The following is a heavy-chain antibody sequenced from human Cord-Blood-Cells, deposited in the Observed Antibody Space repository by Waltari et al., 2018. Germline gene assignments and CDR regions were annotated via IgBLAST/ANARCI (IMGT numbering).Heavy chain of an antibody. CDR2: IIPIFGTA. CDR3: AISKKGSPLRFLEWLFDY. V-gene: IGHV1-69*01. CDR1: GGTFSSYA. J-gene: IGHJ4*02. Sequence: QVQLVQSGAEVKKPGSSVKVSCKASGGTFSSYAISWVRQAPGQGLEWMGGIIPIFGTANYAQKFQGRVTITADESTSTAYMELSSLRSEDTAVYYCAISKKGSPLRFLEWLFDYWGQGTLVTVSS. D-gene: IGHD3-3*01.